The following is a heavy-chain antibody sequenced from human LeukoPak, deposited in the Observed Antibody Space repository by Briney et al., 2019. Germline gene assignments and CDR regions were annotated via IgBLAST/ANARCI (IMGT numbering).Heavy chain of an antibody. CDR2: ISWNSGSI. V-gene: IGHV3-9*01. CDR1: GFTFDDYA. CDR3: AKDILTGYFSPSFDY. Sequence: GGSLRLSCAASGFTFDDYAMHWVRQAPGKGLEWVSGISWNSGSIGYADSVKGRFTTSRDNAKNSLYLQMNSLRAEDTALYYCAKDILTGYFSPSFDYWGQGTLVTVSS. D-gene: IGHD3-9*01. J-gene: IGHJ4*02.